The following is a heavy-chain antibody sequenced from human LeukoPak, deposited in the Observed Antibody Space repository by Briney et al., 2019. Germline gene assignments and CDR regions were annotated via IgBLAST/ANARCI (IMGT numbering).Heavy chain of an antibody. D-gene: IGHD5-24*01. CDR2: IKSDGSDT. J-gene: IGHJ5*02. CDR3: ARDHGRDGYNGA. Sequence: SGGSLRFSCAASGFTFSTYWMHWVRQAPGEGLVWVSRIKSDGSDTSYADSVKGRFTISRDNAKNTLYLQMNSLRAEDTAVYYCARDHGRDGYNGAWGQGTLVTVSS. V-gene: IGHV3-74*01. CDR1: GFTFSTYW.